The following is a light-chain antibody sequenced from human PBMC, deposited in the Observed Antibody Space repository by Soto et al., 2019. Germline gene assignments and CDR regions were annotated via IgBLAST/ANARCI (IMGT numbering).Light chain of an antibody. J-gene: IGLJ1*01. CDR3: SSYAGNYIYV. CDR2: AVS. V-gene: IGLV2-11*01. Sequence: QSVLTQPRSVSGSPGQSVTISCTRTSSYIGPYDHVAWYQQHPGKAPKLIMFAVSKRPSGVPDRFSGSKSGNTASLTISGLQAEDEADYYCSSYAGNYIYVFATGTKVTVL. CDR1: SSYIGPYDH.